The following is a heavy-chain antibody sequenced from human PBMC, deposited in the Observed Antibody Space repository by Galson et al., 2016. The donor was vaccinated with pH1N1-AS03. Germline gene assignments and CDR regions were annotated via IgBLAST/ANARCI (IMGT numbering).Heavy chain of an antibody. Sequence: QSGAEVKKAGEPLKISCRGSGYRSRTYWIGWVRQVPGRGLECMGIAYPDDSDVIYMSSFEGQVTISADKSSGAAYLAWRSLNVSDNGMYYCARLFGKGGRIDFWGQGTLVTVSS. D-gene: IGHD1-14*01. CDR1: GYRSRTYW. J-gene: IGHJ4*02. CDR3: ARLFGKGGRIDF. V-gene: IGHV5-51*01. CDR2: AYPDDSDV.